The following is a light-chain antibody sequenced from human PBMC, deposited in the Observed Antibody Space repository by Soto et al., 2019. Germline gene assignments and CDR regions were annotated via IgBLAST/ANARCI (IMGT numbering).Light chain of an antibody. CDR3: MQGTYWPRLT. CDR2: NVS. J-gene: IGKJ4*01. V-gene: IGKV2D-30*01. Sequence: DVVMTQSPLSLPVTLGQPASISCRSSQSLVYSDGNTYLNWFHQRPGQSPRRRIYNVSNWDSGFADRVSGSESGTAFTLKIIRVEAEDVGVYYCMQGTYWPRLTFGGVTKVEIK. CDR1: QSLVYSDGNTY.